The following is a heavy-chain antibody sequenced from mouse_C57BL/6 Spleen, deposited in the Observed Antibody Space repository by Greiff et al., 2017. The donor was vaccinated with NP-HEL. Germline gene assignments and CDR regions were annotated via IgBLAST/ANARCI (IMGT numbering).Heavy chain of an antibody. V-gene: IGHV5-4*01. D-gene: IGHD4-1*01. CDR1: GFTFSSYA. CDR3: ARDLELGKGFDY. J-gene: IGHJ2*01. CDR2: ISDGGSYT. Sequence: EVKLVESGGGLVKPGGSLKLSCAASGFTFSSYAMSWVRQTPEKRLEWVTTISDGGSYTYYPDNVKGRFTISRDNAKNNLYLQMSHLKSEDTAMYYCARDLELGKGFDYWGQGTTLTVSS.